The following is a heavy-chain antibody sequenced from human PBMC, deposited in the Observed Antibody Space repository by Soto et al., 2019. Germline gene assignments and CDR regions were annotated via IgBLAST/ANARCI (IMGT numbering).Heavy chain of an antibody. CDR1: GYTFTNYY. Sequence: QVQLVQSGAEVKKPGASVKVSCKASGYTFTNYYMHWVRQAPGQGLEWMGVINPRGGSTSYAEKFQGRVTMTSDMSRTTVYMELSSLRSEDTAVYYCARPVGGNYGMDVWGQGTTVTVSS. V-gene: IGHV1-46*03. D-gene: IGHD2-15*01. J-gene: IGHJ6*02. CDR2: INPRGGST. CDR3: ARPVGGNYGMDV.